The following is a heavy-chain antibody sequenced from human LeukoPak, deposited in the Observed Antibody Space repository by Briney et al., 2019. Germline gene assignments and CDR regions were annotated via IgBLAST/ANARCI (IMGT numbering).Heavy chain of an antibody. CDR3: ARRGGSSSGVQNYYGMDV. Sequence: ASVKVSCKASGYTFTSYDINWARQATGQGLEWMGWMNPNSGNTGYAQKFQGRVTMTRNTSISTAYMELSSLRSEDTAVYYCARRGGSSSGVQNYYGMDVWGQGTTVTVSS. D-gene: IGHD6-13*01. CDR1: GYTFTSYD. V-gene: IGHV1-8*01. CDR2: MNPNSGNT. J-gene: IGHJ6*02.